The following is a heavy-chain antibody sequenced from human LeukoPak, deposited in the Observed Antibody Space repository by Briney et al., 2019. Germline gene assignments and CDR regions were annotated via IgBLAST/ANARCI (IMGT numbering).Heavy chain of an antibody. Sequence: ASVKVSCKAPGYTFTSFAMHWVRQAPGQRLEWMGWINPGNGNTKYSQKFQGRVTITRNTSASTAFMELSSLRSEDTAVYYCARDRGWELRHFDYWGQGTLVTVSS. CDR1: GYTFTSFA. CDR3: ARDRGWELRHFDY. CDR2: INPGNGNT. J-gene: IGHJ4*02. V-gene: IGHV1-3*01. D-gene: IGHD1-26*01.